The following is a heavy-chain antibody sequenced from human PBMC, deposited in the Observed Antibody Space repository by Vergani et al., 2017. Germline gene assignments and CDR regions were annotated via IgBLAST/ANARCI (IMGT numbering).Heavy chain of an antibody. CDR2: IYYSENK. D-gene: IGHD3-22*01. J-gene: IGHJ5*02. Sequence: QLQLQESGPGLVKPSETLSLTCTVPGGSITYGAFYWGWIRQSPGKGLGWIGSIYYSENKFYNPSLESRVTLSIDTTKNQFSLKLKSVTAADTAVYYCARCFRDEGMIYGGTVENWFDPWGQGTLVTVSS. CDR3: ARCFRDEGMIYGGTVENWFDP. CDR1: GGSITYGAFY. V-gene: IGHV4-39*01.